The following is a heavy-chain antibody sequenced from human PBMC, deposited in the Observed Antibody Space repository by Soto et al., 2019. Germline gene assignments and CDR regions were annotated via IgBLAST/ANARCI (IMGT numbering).Heavy chain of an antibody. J-gene: IGHJ3*02. D-gene: IGHD4-17*01. CDR1: GGTFSSYA. Sequence: QVQLVQSGAEVKKPGSSVKVSCKASGGTFSSYAISWVRQAPGQGLEWMGGIIPIFGTANYAQKFQGRVTXXAXEXXRTAYMELRGVRSEDTAVYYCARDATLPTGSAFDIWGQGRMVTVSS. V-gene: IGHV1-69*12. CDR3: ARDATLPTGSAFDI. CDR2: IIPIFGTA.